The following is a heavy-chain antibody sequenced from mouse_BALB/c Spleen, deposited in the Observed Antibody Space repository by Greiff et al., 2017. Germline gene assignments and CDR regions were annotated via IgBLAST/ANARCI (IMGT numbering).Heavy chain of an antibody. D-gene: IGHD2-14*01. CDR1: GFTFSDYY. CDR3: ARVYYRYPYAMDY. CDR2: ISDGGSYT. Sequence: DVKLVESGGGLVKPGGSLKLSCAASGFTFSDYYMYWVRQTPEKRLEWVATISDGGSYTYYPDSVKGRFTISRDNAKNNLYLQMSSLKSEDTAMYYCARVYYRYPYAMDYWGQGTSVTVSS. V-gene: IGHV5-4*02. J-gene: IGHJ4*01.